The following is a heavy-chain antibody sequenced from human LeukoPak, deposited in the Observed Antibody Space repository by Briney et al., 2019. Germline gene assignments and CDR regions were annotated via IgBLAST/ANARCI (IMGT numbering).Heavy chain of an antibody. CDR2: ISWNSGSI. J-gene: IGHJ4*02. Sequence: PGGSLRLSCAASGFTFDDYAMHWVRQAPGKGLEWVSGISWNSGSIGYADSVKGRFTISRDNAKNSLYLQMNSLRAEDTAVYYCARDTVLEWFGELPTNYYFDYWGQGTLVTVSS. D-gene: IGHD3-10*01. CDR3: ARDTVLEWFGELPTNYYFDY. CDR1: GFTFDDYA. V-gene: IGHV3-9*01.